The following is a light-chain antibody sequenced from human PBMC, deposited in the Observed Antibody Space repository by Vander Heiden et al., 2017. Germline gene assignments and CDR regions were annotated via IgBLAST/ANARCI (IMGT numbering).Light chain of an antibody. J-gene: IGKJ1*01. V-gene: IGKV1-39*01. CDR3: QQSYSTLLT. CDR1: QSIDTY. CDR2: AAS. Sequence: DLQMTQSPSSLSASVGDRVTITCRARQSIDTYLNWYQQKPGKAPKLLIYAASSLQSGVPSRFSGSGSGTEFTLTISSLQPEDFATYYCQQSYSTLLTFGQGTKVEIK.